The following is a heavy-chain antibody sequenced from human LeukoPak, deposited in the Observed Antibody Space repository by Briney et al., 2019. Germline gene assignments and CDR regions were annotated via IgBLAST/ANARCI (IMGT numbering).Heavy chain of an antibody. CDR1: GYTFTSYG. D-gene: IGHD1-26*01. J-gene: IGHJ4*02. V-gene: IGHV1-18*01. CDR3: ARGLASGSYSSGTFDY. Sequence: ASEKVPCKASGYTFTSYGIIGVRQAPAQGLEGMGWISAYNGNTNYAQKLQGRVTMTTDTSTSTAYMELRSLRSDDTAVYYCARGLASGSYSSGTFDYWGQGTLVTVSS. CDR2: ISAYNGNT.